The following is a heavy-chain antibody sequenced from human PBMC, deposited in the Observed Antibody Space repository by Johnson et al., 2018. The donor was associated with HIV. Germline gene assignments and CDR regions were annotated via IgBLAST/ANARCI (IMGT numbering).Heavy chain of an antibody. J-gene: IGHJ3*02. D-gene: IGHD3-22*01. CDR2: ISGSGGST. V-gene: IGHV3-23*04. CDR3: VRGYYYDSGGYYDAFDI. Sequence: VQLVESGGGVVQPGRSLRLSCAASGFTFDDYGMSWVRQAPGKGLEWVSAISGSGGSTYYADSVKGRFTISRYNSKNTLYLQMNSLRAEDTALYYCVRGYYYDSGGYYDAFDIWGQGTMVTVSS. CDR1: GFTFDDYG.